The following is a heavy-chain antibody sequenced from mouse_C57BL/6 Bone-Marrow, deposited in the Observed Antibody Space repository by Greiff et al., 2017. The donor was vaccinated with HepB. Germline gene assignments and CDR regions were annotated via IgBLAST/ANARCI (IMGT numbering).Heavy chain of an antibody. Sequence: QVQLQQPGAELVMPGASVKLSCKASGYTFTSYWMHWVKQRPGQGLEWIGEIDPSDSYTNYNQKFKGKSTLTVDKSSSTAYMQLSSLTSEDSAVYYCARGGSWGYAMDYCGQGTSVTVSS. V-gene: IGHV1-69*01. CDR1: GYTFTSYW. CDR2: IDPSDSYT. D-gene: IGHD1-1*01. J-gene: IGHJ4*01. CDR3: ARGGSWGYAMDY.